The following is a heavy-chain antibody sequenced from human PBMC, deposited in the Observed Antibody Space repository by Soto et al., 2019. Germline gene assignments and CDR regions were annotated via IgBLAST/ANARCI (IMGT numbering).Heavy chain of an antibody. Sequence: GGSLRLSCAASGFTFSSYGMHWVRQAPGKGLEWVAVIWYDGSNKYYADSVKGRFTISRDNSKNTLYLQRNSLRAEDTAVYYCARDGDGYVYWGQGTLVTVSS. CDR1: GFTFSSYG. D-gene: IGHD5-18*01. CDR2: IWYDGSNK. V-gene: IGHV3-33*01. J-gene: IGHJ4*02. CDR3: ARDGDGYVY.